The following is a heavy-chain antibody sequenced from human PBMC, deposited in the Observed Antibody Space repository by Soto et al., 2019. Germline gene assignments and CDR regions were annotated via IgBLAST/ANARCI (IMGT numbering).Heavy chain of an antibody. V-gene: IGHV3-48*01. CDR3: ASLEGCSSTSCWDY. CDR2: ISSSSSTI. CDR1: GFTFSSYS. Sequence: EVQLVESGGGLVQPGGSLRLSCEASGFTFSSYSMNWVRQAPGKGLEWVSYISSSSSTIYYADSVKGRFTISRDNAKNSLYLQMNSLRAEDTAVYYCASLEGCSSTSCWDYWGQGTLVTVPS. D-gene: IGHD2-2*01. J-gene: IGHJ4*02.